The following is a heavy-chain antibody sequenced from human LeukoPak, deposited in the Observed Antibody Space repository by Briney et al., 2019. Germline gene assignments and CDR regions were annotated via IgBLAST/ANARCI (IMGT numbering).Heavy chain of an antibody. D-gene: IGHD3-3*01. Sequence: ASVKVSCKASGYTFTSYDINWVRQATGQGLEWMGWMNPNSGNTGYAQKFQGRVTMTRNTSISTAYMELSSLRSEDTAVYYCARSPSNFWSGYPYYFDYWGQGTLVTVSS. J-gene: IGHJ4*02. CDR3: ARSPSNFWSGYPYYFDY. V-gene: IGHV1-8*01. CDR1: GYTFTSYD. CDR2: MNPNSGNT.